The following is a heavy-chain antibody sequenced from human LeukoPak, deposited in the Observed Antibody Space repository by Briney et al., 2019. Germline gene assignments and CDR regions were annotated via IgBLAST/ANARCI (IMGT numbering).Heavy chain of an antibody. CDR3: AKGTGTTLSYYYGMDV. V-gene: IGHV3-23*01. CDR2: ISGSGGST. D-gene: IGHD1-7*01. J-gene: IGHJ6*01. Sequence: GGSLRLSCAASGFTVSSNYMSWVRQAPGKGLEWVSAISGSGGSTYYADSVKGRFTISRDNSKNTLYLQTNSLRAEDTAVYYCAKGTGTTLSYYYGMDVWGQGTTVTVSS. CDR1: GFTVSSNY.